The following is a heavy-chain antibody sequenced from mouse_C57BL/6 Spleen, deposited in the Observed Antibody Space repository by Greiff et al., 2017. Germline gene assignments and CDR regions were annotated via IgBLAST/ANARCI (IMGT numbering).Heavy chain of an antibody. V-gene: IGHV5-17*01. CDR2: ISSGSSTI. J-gene: IGHJ4*01. D-gene: IGHD1-1*01. CDR1: GFTFSDYG. Sequence: EVQLVESGGGLVKPGGSLKLSCAASGFTFSDYGMHWVRQAPEKGLEWVAYISSGSSTIYYADTVKGRFTISRDNAKNTLFLQMTSLRSEDTAMYYCARPSDYYGSSYYATDYWGQGTSVTVSS. CDR3: ARPSDYYGSSYYATDY.